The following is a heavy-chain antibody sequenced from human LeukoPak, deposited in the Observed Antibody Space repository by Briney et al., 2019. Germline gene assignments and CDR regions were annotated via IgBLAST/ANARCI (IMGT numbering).Heavy chain of an antibody. D-gene: IGHD7-27*01. Sequence: SETLSLTCAVTGASITNEDFFWGWIRQPPGKGLEWVRTISSSGTTYYSPSLRSRLTISVDTSKNHFSLNLTSVTAADTAVYYCVAEVEAADSPLGHLNFDSWGQGILASVSS. CDR1: GASITNEDFF. CDR3: VAEVEAADSPLGHLNFDS. J-gene: IGHJ4*02. V-gene: IGHV4-39*02. CDR2: ISSSGTT.